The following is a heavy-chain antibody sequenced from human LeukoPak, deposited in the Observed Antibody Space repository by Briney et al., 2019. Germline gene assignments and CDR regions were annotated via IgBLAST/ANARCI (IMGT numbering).Heavy chain of an antibody. CDR2: IYYSGST. D-gene: IGHD4-17*01. V-gene: IGHV4-39*01. CDR3: ATVTRGYRYYYYYYMDV. Sequence: PSETLSLTCTVSGGSISSSSYYWGWIRQPPGKGLEWIGSIYYSGSTYYNPSLKSRVTISVDTSKNQFSLKLSSVTAADTAVYYCATVTRGYRYYYYYYMDVWGKGTTVTISS. CDR1: GGSISSSSYY. J-gene: IGHJ6*03.